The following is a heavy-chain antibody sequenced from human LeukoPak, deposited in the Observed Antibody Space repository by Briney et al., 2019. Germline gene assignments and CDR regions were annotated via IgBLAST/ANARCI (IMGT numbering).Heavy chain of an antibody. Sequence: PGGSLRLSCAASGFTFSSYSMNWVRQAPGKGLEWVSSISSSSSYIYYADSVKGRFTISRDNAKNSLYLQMNSLRAEDTAVYYCARGSSTSHYCYMDVWGKGTTVTVSS. CDR2: ISSSSSYI. D-gene: IGHD2-2*01. CDR1: GFTFSSYS. CDR3: ARGSSTSHYCYMDV. V-gene: IGHV3-21*01. J-gene: IGHJ6*03.